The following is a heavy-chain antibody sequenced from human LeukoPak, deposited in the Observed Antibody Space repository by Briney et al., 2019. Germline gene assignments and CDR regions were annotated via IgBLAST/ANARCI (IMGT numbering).Heavy chain of an antibody. CDR1: CFTTSNHW. CDR3: ARETWAALDY. CDR2: INSDRTTT. V-gene: IGHV3-74*01. Sequence: GGFLIFSWAASCFTTSNHWMQGRRQAPGGVLMWRSRINSDRTTTRYAGSVKGGFTISSDNAQNSIQLQMNTLSAEDTAVYYCARETWAALDYWGQGTLVTVSS. J-gene: IGHJ4*02. D-gene: IGHD6-25*01.